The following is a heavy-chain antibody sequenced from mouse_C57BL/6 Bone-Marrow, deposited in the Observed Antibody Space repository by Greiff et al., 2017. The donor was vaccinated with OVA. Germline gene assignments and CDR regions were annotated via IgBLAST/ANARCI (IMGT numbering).Heavy chain of an antibody. CDR3: ASYDGGAY. CDR1: GFSLTSYG. Sequence: VQLQQSGPGLVQPSQSLSITCTVSGFSLTSYGVHWVRQSPGKGLEWLGVIWSGGSTDYNAAFISRLSISKDNSKSHVFFKMNSLQADDTAIYYCASYDGGAYWGQGTLVTVSA. CDR2: IWSGGST. D-gene: IGHD2-3*01. V-gene: IGHV2-2*01. J-gene: IGHJ3*01.